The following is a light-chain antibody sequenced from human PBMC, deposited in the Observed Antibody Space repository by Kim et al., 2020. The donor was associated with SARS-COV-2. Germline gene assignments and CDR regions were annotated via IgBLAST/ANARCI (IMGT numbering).Light chain of an antibody. V-gene: IGKV3-20*01. CDR3: QQYGSSPPIT. J-gene: IGKJ4*01. CDR1: QSVSSRY. Sequence: EIVFTQSPGTLSFSPGEKATLSCRASQSVSSRYLAWYQQKPGQAPRLLIYGASSRATGIPDRFSGSGSGTDFTLTISRLEPEDFAVYYCQQYGSSPPITFGGGTKGDIK. CDR2: GAS.